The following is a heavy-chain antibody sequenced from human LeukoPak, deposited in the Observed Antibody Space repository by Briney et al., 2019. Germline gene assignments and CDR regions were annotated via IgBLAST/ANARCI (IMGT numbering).Heavy chain of an antibody. Sequence: PSGTLTLSCAASGFTFSSYSMHWVRQAPGKGLEWVGVISYDGSNKYYADSVKGRFNISRDNSKNTLYLQMNSRRAEDTAVYYCARDSSGSYWSTILDLWGQETLVSVFS. J-gene: IGHJ4*02. V-gene: IGHV3-30*04. D-gene: IGHD3-10*01. CDR1: GFTFSSYS. CDR2: ISYDGSNK. CDR3: ARDSSGSYWSTILDL.